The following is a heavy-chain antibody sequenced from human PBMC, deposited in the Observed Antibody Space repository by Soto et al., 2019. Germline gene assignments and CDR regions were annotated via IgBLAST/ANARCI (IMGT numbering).Heavy chain of an antibody. CDR1: YWYISVINVF. V-gene: IGHV4-39*01. Sequence: SDTLSLTCPVSYWYISVINVFWGWVRQPPGKGLEWIGNVDYSGTAYFSPSLATRVTFHVDTSKNQFSLTLYSVTAADTAVYYCARITGRHLDYWGQRILVTVS. CDR2: VDYSGTA. J-gene: IGHJ4*02. CDR3: ARITGRHLDY. D-gene: IGHD1-20*01.